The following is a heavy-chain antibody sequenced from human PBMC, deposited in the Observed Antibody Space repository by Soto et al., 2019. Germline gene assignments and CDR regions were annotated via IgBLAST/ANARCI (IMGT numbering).Heavy chain of an antibody. V-gene: IGHV3-74*01. Sequence: EVQLVESGGGLVQPGGSLRLSCAASGFTFSSYWMHWVRQAPGKGLVWVSRINSDGSSTSYADSVKGRFTISRDNAKNKLFLQKNSMRAEDKAVYYCARVERYYDWLLSSSIFYYYYMDVWGKGTTVTVSS. D-gene: IGHD3-9*01. CDR3: ARVERYYDWLLSSSIFYYYYMDV. CDR2: INSDGSST. CDR1: GFTFSSYW. J-gene: IGHJ6*03.